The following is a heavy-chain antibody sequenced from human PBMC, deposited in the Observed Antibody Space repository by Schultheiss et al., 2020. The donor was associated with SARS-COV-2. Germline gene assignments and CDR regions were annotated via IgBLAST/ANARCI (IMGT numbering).Heavy chain of an antibody. CDR3: ARGPYYYGSGSYYNFPNWFDP. CDR1: GGSISSSSYY. J-gene: IGHJ5*02. CDR2: IYYSGST. Sequence: SETLSLTCTVSGGSISSSSYYWGWIRQPPGKGLEWIGSIYYSGSTNYNPSLKSRVTISVDTSKNQFSLKLSSVTAADTAVYYCARGPYYYGSGSYYNFPNWFDPWGQGTLVTVSS. D-gene: IGHD3-10*01. V-gene: IGHV4-39*07.